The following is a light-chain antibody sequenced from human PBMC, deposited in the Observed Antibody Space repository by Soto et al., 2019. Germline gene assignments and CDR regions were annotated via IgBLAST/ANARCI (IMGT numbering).Light chain of an antibody. CDR2: DVI. V-gene: IGLV2-8*01. CDR1: SRDIGGYDF. J-gene: IGLJ2*01. Sequence: QSALTQPPSASGSPGQSVTISCTGTSRDIGGYDFVSWYQQHPGKAPKLWIYDVIKRPSGVPDRFSGSKSGNTASLTVSGLQTDDEADYYCSSYGGSNNLLFGGGTKVTVL. CDR3: SSYGGSNNLL.